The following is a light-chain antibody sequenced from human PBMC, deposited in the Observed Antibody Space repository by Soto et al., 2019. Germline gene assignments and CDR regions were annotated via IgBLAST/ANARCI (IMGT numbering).Light chain of an antibody. Sequence: IRVTLSPFSLSAPVGDRVPITCRASQGISSYLAWYQPKPGKAPKLLIYAASTLQSGVPSRFSGSGSGTDFTLTLGCLESDDCETYACQQVCTFGQGTRLEIK. CDR3: QQVCT. J-gene: IGKJ2*02. CDR2: AAS. CDR1: QGISSY. V-gene: IGKV1-9*01.